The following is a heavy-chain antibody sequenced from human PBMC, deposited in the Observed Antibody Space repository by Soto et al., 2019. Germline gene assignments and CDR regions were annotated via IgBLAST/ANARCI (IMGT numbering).Heavy chain of an antibody. CDR3: AHRPSYCSGGSCYSGFDY. J-gene: IGHJ4*02. CDR1: GFSLSTSGVG. Sequence: QITLKESGPTLVKPTQTLTLTCTFSGFSLSTSGVGVGWIRQPPGTALEWLALIYWDADKPYSPSLKSRVTITKDTAKNQVVLTMTNMDPVDTATYDCAHRPSYCSGGSCYSGFDYLGQGTLVTVSS. V-gene: IGHV2-5*02. D-gene: IGHD2-15*01. CDR2: IYWDADK.